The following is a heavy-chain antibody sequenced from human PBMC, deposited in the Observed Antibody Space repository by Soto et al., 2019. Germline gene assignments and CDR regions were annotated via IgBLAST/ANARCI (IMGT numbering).Heavy chain of an antibody. CDR3: AKESGFWSGYSKGYYYYGMDV. CDR1: GFTFSSYG. V-gene: IGHV3-30*18. Sequence: GGSLRLSCAASGFTFSSYGMHWVRQAPGKGLEWVAVISYDGSNKYYADSVKGRFTISRDNSKNTLYLQMNSLRAEDTAVYYCAKESGFWSGYSKGYYYYGMDVWGQGTTVTVSS. J-gene: IGHJ6*02. CDR2: ISYDGSNK. D-gene: IGHD3-3*01.